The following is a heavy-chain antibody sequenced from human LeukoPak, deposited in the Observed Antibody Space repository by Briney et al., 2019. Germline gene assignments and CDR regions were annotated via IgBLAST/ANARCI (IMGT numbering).Heavy chain of an antibody. Sequence: PGRSLRLSCAASGFTFSSYGMHWVRQAPGKGLEWVAVIWYDGSNKYYADSVKGRFTISRDNSKNTLYLQMNSLRAEDTAVYYCAKRNYYGSGSPRALDMDVWAKGPRSPSPQ. CDR3: AKRNYYGSGSPRALDMDV. D-gene: IGHD3-10*01. V-gene: IGHV3-33*06. J-gene: IGHJ6*04. CDR2: IWYDGSNK. CDR1: GFTFSSYG.